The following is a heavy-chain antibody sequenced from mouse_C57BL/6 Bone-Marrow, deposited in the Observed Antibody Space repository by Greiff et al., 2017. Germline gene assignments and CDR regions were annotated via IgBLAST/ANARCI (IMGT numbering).Heavy chain of an antibody. D-gene: IGHD2-3*01. V-gene: IGHV1-54*01. CDR2: INPGSGGT. Sequence: QVQLQQSGAELVRPGTSVKVSCKASGYAFTNYLIEWVKQRPGQGLEWIGVINPGSGGTNDNEKFKGKATLTADKSSSTAYMQLSSLTSEDSAVYFCARRLLPYAMDYWGQGTSVTVSS. CDR3: ARRLLPYAMDY. CDR1: GYAFTNYL. J-gene: IGHJ4*01.